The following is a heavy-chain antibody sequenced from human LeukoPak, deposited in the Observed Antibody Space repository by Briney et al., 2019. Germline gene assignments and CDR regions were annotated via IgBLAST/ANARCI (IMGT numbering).Heavy chain of an antibody. CDR3: VGTAARNYYYGMDV. CDR2: IYTSGST. Sequence: KPSETLSLTCTVSGGSISSYYWSWIRQPAGKGLEWIGRIYTSGSTNYNPSLKSRVTMSVDTSKNQFSLKLSSVTAADTAVYYCVGTAARNYYYGMDVWGQGTTVTVSS. V-gene: IGHV4-4*07. J-gene: IGHJ6*02. CDR1: GGSISSYY. D-gene: IGHD2-2*01.